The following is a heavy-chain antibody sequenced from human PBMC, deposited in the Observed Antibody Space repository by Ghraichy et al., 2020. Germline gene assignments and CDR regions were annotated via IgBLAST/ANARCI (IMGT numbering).Heavy chain of an antibody. CDR1: GYTLTELS. J-gene: IGHJ4*02. CDR2: FDPEDGET. CDR3: ATDRGPGYYDSSGYRY. Sequence: SVKVSCKVSGYTLTELSMHWVRQAPGKGLEWMGGFDPEDGETIYAQKFQGRVTMTEDTSTDTAYMELSSLRSEDTAVYYCATDRGPGYYDSSGYRYWGQGTLVTVSS. D-gene: IGHD3-22*01. V-gene: IGHV1-24*01.